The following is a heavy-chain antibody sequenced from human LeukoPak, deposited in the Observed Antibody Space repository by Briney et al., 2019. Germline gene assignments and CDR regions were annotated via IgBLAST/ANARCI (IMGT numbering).Heavy chain of an antibody. CDR1: GGSISSYY. D-gene: IGHD3-3*01. CDR3: ARGAPYDFWGGYFFDY. CDR2: IYYSGST. V-gene: IGHV4-59*01. J-gene: IGHJ4*02. Sequence: SETLSLTCTVSGGSISSYYWSWIRQPPGKGLEWIGYIYYSGSTNYNPSLKSRVTISVDTSKNQFSLKLSSVTAADTAVYYCARGAPYDFWGGYFFDYWGQGTLVTVSS.